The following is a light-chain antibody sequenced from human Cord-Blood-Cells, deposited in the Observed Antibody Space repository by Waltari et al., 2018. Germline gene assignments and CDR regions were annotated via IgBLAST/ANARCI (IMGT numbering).Light chain of an antibody. V-gene: IGKV3-20*01. CDR1: QSVSSSY. CDR3: QQYGSSRT. Sequence: ELVLTQSPGTLSLSTGERATLSCRASQSVSSSYLAWYQQKPGQAPRLLIYGASSRATGIPDRFSGSGSGTDFTLTISRLEPEDFAVYYCQQYGSSRTFGQGTKLEIK. J-gene: IGKJ2*01. CDR2: GAS.